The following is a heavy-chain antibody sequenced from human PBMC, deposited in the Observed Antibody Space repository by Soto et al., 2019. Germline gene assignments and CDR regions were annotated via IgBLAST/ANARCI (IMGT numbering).Heavy chain of an antibody. CDR3: AKHFTVGAADYNFDY. V-gene: IGHV3-30*18. J-gene: IGHJ4*02. D-gene: IGHD1-26*01. Sequence: GGSLRLSCAASGFTFSAYGMHWIRQAPGKGLEWVAVISNDGRNTYSADSVKGRFTISRDNSRNTLYLQLNSLRPEDTAVYYCAKHFTVGAADYNFDYWGQGTLVTVSS. CDR1: GFTFSAYG. CDR2: ISNDGRNT.